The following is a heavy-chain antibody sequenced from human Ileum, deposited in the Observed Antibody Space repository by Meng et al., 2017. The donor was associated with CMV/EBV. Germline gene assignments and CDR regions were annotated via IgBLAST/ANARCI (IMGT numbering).Heavy chain of an antibody. D-gene: IGHD6-19*01. CDR1: GFSLITSEVG. CDR2: IYWDDDN. V-gene: IGHV2-5*02. J-gene: IGHJ4*02. CDR3: AHGRGWLTDY. Sequence: QITLKESCPTLVKPTPTLTLTCTFSGFSLITSEVGVHWIRQPPGKALEWLALIYWDDDNRFSPSLKNRLTITKDTSKNQVVLRMTNMDPTDTATYYCAHGRGWLTDYWGQGTLVTVSS.